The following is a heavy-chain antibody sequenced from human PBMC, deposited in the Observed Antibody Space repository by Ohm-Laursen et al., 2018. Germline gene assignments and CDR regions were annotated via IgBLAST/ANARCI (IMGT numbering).Heavy chain of an antibody. J-gene: IGHJ4*02. CDR1: GFAFDIHW. V-gene: IGHV3-74*01. CDR3: ARPSQDANGDYYFDY. CDR2: INDYGTST. D-gene: IGHD4-17*01. Sequence: SLRLSCAASGFAFDIHWMHWVRQAPGEGLVWVSRINDYGTSTSYADSVKGRFTVSRDNAKNTLYLHMSSLRAEDTAVYYCARPSQDANGDYYFDYWGRGTLVTVSS.